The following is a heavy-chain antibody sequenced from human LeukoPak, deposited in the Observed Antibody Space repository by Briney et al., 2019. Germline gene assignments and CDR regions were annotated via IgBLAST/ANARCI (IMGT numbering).Heavy chain of an antibody. J-gene: IGHJ5*02. Sequence: GSLRLSCAASGFTFSSYAMSWVRQAPGKGLEWVSVISGSGGSTYYADSVKGRFTISRDNSNNTLYLQMNSLRAEDTALYYCANLVKLASWGQGTLVTVSS. D-gene: IGHD1-26*01. V-gene: IGHV3-23*01. CDR3: ANLVKLAS. CDR1: GFTFSSYA. CDR2: ISGSGGST.